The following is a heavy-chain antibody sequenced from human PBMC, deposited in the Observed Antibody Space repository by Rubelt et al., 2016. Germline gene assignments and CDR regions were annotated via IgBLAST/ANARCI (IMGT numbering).Heavy chain of an antibody. Sequence: VQLVESGGGLVQPGGSLRLSCAASGFPFSTYSMNWVRQAPGKGLEWVSHIGSTIDYVDSVKGRFTISRDNAKNSVYMEMGSLRAEDSAVYYCARGRYCSSTSCYDFDYWGQGTLVTVSS. CDR3: ARGRYCSSTSCYDFDY. CDR1: GFPFSTYS. CDR2: IGSTI. D-gene: IGHD2-2*01. V-gene: IGHV3-48*04. J-gene: IGHJ4*02.